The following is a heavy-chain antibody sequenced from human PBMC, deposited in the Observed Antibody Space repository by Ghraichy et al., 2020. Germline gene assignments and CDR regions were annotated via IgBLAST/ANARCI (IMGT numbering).Heavy chain of an antibody. CDR3: ARSTTILSSYYGMDV. Sequence: ASVKVSCKASGYTFTSFDINWVRQATGQGLEWMGWMNPNSGNTGYAQKFQGRVTMTRKTSISTAYMELSSLRSEDTAVYYCARSTTILSSYYGMDVWGQGTTVTVSS. J-gene: IGHJ6*02. CDR1: GYTFTSFD. CDR2: MNPNSGNT. D-gene: IGHD2/OR15-2a*01. V-gene: IGHV1-8*01.